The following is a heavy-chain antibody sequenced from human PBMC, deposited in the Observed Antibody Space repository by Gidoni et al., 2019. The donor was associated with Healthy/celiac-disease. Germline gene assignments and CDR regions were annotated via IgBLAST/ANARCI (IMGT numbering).Heavy chain of an antibody. CDR1: GFTFSDHY. V-gene: IGHV3-72*01. CDR3: VRVTTSPNYLDY. CDR2: TRNKANSYTT. Sequence: EVQLVESGGGLVQPGGSLRLSCAASGFTFSDHYMAWVRQAAGKGLEWVGRTRNKANSYTTEYAASVKGRFTISRDDSKNSLYLQMNSLKTEDTAVYYCVRVTTSPNYLDYWGQGTLVTVSS. J-gene: IGHJ4*02. D-gene: IGHD1-1*01.